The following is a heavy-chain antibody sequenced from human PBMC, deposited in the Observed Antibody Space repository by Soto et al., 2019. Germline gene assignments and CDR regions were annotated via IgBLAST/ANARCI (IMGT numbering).Heavy chain of an antibody. J-gene: IGHJ4*02. CDR1: GFTFSSYS. CDR2: ISSSSSYI. V-gene: IGHV3-21*01. D-gene: IGHD2-2*01. Sequence: NPGGSLRLSCAASGFTFSSYSMNWVRQAPGKGLEWVSSISSSSSYIYYADSVKGRFTTSRDNAKNSLYLQMNSLRAEDTAVYYCARDRRRGYCSSTSCYLPYYFDYWGQGTMVTVYS. CDR3: ARDRRRGYCSSTSCYLPYYFDY.